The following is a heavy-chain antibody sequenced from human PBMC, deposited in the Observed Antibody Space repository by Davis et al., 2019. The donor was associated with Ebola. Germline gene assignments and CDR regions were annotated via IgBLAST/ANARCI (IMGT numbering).Heavy chain of an antibody. CDR3: AKDMDIAAAGSDY. Sequence: PGGSLRLSCAASGFTFDDYAMHWVRQAPGKGMEWVSGISWNSGSIGYADSVKGRFTISRDNAKNSLYLQMNSLRAEDTALYYCAKDMDIAAAGSDYWGQGTLVTVSS. CDR2: ISWNSGSI. CDR1: GFTFDDYA. J-gene: IGHJ4*02. V-gene: IGHV3-9*01. D-gene: IGHD6-13*01.